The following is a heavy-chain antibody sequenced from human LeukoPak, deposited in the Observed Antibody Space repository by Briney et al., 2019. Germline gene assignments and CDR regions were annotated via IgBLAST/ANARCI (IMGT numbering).Heavy chain of an antibody. CDR2: IKQDGSEK. V-gene: IGHV3-7*01. D-gene: IGHD3-22*01. Sequence: PAGGSLRLSCAASGFTFSDYYMSWVRQAPGKGLEWVANIKQDGSEKYYVDSVKGRFTISRDNAKNSLYLQMNSLRAEDTAVYYCARDTYDSSGYYYGYFQRWGQGTLVTVSS. CDR3: ARDTYDSSGYYYGYFQR. J-gene: IGHJ1*01. CDR1: GFTFSDYY.